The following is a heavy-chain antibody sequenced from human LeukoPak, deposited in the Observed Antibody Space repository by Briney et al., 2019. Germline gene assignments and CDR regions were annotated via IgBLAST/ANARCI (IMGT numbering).Heavy chain of an antibody. V-gene: IGHV4-34*01. Sequence: PSETLSLTCAVYGGSFSGYYWSWIRQPPGKGLEWIGEINHSGSTNYNPSLKSRVIISVDTSKNQFSLKLSSVTAADTAVYYCARRGGLRFLEWLRTNYYYYYGMDVWGQGTTVTVSS. CDR3: ARRGGLRFLEWLRTNYYYYYGMDV. J-gene: IGHJ6*02. CDR1: GGSFSGYY. CDR2: INHSGST. D-gene: IGHD3-3*01.